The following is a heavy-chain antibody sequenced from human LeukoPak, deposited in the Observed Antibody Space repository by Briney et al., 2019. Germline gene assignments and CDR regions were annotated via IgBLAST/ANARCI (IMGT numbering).Heavy chain of an antibody. D-gene: IGHD2-21*02. J-gene: IGHJ3*02. Sequence: ASVKVSCKASGYTFTTYGISWVRQAPGQGLEWMGWISTYNGNTNYAQKLQGRVTMTTDTSTSTAYMELRSLRSDDTALYYCARVSVAHSHDCDAFDIWGQGTMVIVSS. CDR1: GYTFTTYG. CDR3: ARVSVAHSHDCDAFDI. V-gene: IGHV1-18*01. CDR2: ISTYNGNT.